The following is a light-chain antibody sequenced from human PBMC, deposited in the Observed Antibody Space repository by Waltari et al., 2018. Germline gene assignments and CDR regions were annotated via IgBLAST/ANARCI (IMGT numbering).Light chain of an antibody. CDR3: CSYVGVTTVL. Sequence: QSALTQPASVSGSPGQSSTISCTGTNNDVGGYELVSWYQQHPGKAPKLIIYEVHRRPSGVSNRFSGSKSGNTASLTISGLQAEDEAHYYCCSYVGVTTVLFGGGTTVAV. J-gene: IGLJ2*01. CDR1: NNDVGGYEL. V-gene: IGLV2-23*01. CDR2: EVH.